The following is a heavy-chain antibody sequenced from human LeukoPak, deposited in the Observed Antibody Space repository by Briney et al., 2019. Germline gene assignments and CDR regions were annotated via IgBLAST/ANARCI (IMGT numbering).Heavy chain of an antibody. V-gene: IGHV4-61*01. CDR1: GGSVTSGTSY. J-gene: IGHJ4*02. CDR3: ARAINLNYYDTSGYYFDY. Sequence: PSETLSLTCTVSGGSVTSGTSYWSWIRQPPGKGLEYIGDISYIGATTYNPSPKSRVTILADTSKNLFSLKLSSVTAADTAVYYCARAINLNYYDTSGYYFDYWGQGTLVTVSS. D-gene: IGHD3-22*01. CDR2: ISYIGAT.